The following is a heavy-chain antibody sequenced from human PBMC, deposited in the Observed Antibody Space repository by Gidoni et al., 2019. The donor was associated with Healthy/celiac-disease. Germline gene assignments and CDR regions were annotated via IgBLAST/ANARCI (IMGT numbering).Heavy chain of an antibody. J-gene: IGHJ4*02. V-gene: IGHV1-3*01. D-gene: IGHD2-2*01. Sequence: QVQLVQSGAEVKKPGAAVKVSCKASGYTFTSYAMPWVRQAPGQRLQWMGWINAGNGNTKYSQKFQGRVTITRDTSASTAYMELSSLRSEDTAVYYCARDGRDCSSTSCFRAYFDYWGQGTLVTVSS. CDR1: GYTFTSYA. CDR2: INAGNGNT. CDR3: ARDGRDCSSTSCFRAYFDY.